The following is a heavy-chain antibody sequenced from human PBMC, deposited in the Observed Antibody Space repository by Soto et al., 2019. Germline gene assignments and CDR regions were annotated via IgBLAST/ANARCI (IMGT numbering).Heavy chain of an antibody. J-gene: IGHJ6*02. CDR2: MNRNSGNP. D-gene: IGHD7-27*01. Sequence: QVQLVQSGAEVKKPGASVKVSCKASGYTFTSDDINWCRQPPDKGFEWMGWMNRNSGNPGYAQKFQGRVTMTWNTSISTAYMELSSLRSEDTAVYYCARERRLGIDGMDVWGQGTTVTVSS. V-gene: IGHV1-8*01. CDR3: ARERRLGIDGMDV. CDR1: GYTFTSDD.